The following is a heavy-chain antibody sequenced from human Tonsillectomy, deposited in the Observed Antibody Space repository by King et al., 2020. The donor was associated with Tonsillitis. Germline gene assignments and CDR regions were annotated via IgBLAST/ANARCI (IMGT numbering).Heavy chain of an antibody. D-gene: IGHD6-19*01. Sequence: VQLVESGGGLVQPGGSLRLSCAASGFTFSSYAMSWVRQAPGKGLEWVSAISGSGGSTYYADSVKGRFTISRDNSKNTLYLQMNSLRAEDTAVYYCAKEDAPFQQWLVHRFAEYFQHWGQGTLVTVSS. V-gene: IGHV3-23*04. CDR1: GFTFSSYA. CDR2: ISGSGGST. J-gene: IGHJ1*01. CDR3: AKEDAPFQQWLVHRFAEYFQH.